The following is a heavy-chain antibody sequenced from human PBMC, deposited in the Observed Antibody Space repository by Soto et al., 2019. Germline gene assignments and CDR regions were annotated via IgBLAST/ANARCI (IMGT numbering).Heavy chain of an antibody. J-gene: IGHJ6*02. CDR1: GGTFNNYP. Sequence: SVKVSCKASGGTFNNYPIAWVRQAPGEGLEWMGGSIPIFGTANYAQKFQGRVTISVDESTSTAYMELSSLRSEDTAVYYCARGRGYSGDDHYYYFDMDVWGQGTTVTVSS. D-gene: IGHD5-12*01. CDR2: SIPIFGTA. V-gene: IGHV1-69*13. CDR3: ARGRGYSGDDHYYYFDMDV.